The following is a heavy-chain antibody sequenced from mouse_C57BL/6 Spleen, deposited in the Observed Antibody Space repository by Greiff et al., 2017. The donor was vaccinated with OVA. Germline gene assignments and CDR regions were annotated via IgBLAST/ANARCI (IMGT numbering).Heavy chain of an antibody. CDR2: IYPGDGDT. CDR1: GYAFSSYW. Sequence: VKLMESGAELVKPGASVKISCKASGYAFSSYWMNWVKQRPGKGLEWIGQIYPGDGDTNYNGKFKGKATLTADKSSSTAYMQLSSLTSEDSAVYFCARDSSGPYYAMDYWGQGTSVTVSS. J-gene: IGHJ4*01. V-gene: IGHV1-80*01. CDR3: ARDSSGPYYAMDY. D-gene: IGHD3-2*02.